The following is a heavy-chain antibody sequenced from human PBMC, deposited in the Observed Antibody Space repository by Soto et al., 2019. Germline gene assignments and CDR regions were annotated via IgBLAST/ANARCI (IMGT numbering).Heavy chain of an antibody. CDR1: GDSVTSGTYF. D-gene: IGHD2-21*01. V-gene: IGHV4-61*01. CDR3: ARGVVVDFDP. Sequence: QVQLQESGPGLVKPSETLSLTCTVSGDSVTSGTYFWTWIRQPPGKGLDWIGYIYYSGHTKYNPSLESRVTMSLHTFKNQFSLQLNSVTAADTAVYYCARGVVVDFDPWGQGTLVTVSS. CDR2: IYYSGHT. J-gene: IGHJ5*02.